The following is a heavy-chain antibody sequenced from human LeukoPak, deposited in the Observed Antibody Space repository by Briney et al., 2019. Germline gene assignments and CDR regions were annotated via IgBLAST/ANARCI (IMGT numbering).Heavy chain of an antibody. CDR3: ARDRGPYCSSTSCSDVQYYFDY. CDR2: INHSGST. Sequence: SETLSLTCAVYGGSFSGYYWSWIRQPPGKGLEWIGEINHSGSTNYNPSLKSRVTISVDTSKNQFSLKLSSVTAADTAVYYCARDRGPYCSSTSCSDVQYYFDYWGQGTLVTVSS. J-gene: IGHJ4*02. V-gene: IGHV4-34*01. CDR1: GGSFSGYY. D-gene: IGHD2-2*01.